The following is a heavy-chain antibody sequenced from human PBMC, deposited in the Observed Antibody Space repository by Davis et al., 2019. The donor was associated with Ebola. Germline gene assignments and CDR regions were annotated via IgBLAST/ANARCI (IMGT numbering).Heavy chain of an antibody. J-gene: IGHJ6*04. Sequence: SETLSLTCTVSGGSISSHYWSWIRQPPGKGLEWIGYVYYSGSTNYNPSHKSRVTISVDTSKNQFSLKLSSVTAADTAVYYCARDLWDYYYGMDVWGKGTTVTVSS. D-gene: IGHD1-26*01. CDR2: VYYSGST. V-gene: IGHV4-59*11. CDR3: ARDLWDYYYGMDV. CDR1: GGSISSHY.